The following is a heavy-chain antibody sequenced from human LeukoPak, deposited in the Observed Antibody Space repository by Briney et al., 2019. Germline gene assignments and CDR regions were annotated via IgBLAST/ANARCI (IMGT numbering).Heavy chain of an antibody. Sequence: GGSLRLSCTASGFTFSSYGMSWVRQAPGKGLEWVSAISGSGGSTYYADSVKGRFTISRDNSKNTLYLQMNSLRAEDTAVYYCAKDLYSSGYYHYWGQGTLVTVSS. V-gene: IGHV3-23*01. J-gene: IGHJ4*02. D-gene: IGHD3-22*01. CDR3: AKDLYSSGYYHY. CDR2: ISGSGGST. CDR1: GFTFSSYG.